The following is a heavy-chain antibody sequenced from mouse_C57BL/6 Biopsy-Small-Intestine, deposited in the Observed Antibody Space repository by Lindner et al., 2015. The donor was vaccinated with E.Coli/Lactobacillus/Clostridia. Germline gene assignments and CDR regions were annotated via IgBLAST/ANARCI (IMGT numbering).Heavy chain of an antibody. CDR2: IYPGDGDT. CDR1: GYAFSSYW. V-gene: IGHV1-80*01. D-gene: IGHD2-4*01. Sequence: VQLQESGAELVKPGASVKISCKASGYAFSSYWMSWVKQRPGKGLEWIGQIYPGDGDTNYNGKFKGKATLTADKSSSTAYMQLSSLTSEDSAVYFCARRANDYDGYFDYWGQGTTLTVSS. CDR3: ARRANDYDGYFDY. J-gene: IGHJ2*01.